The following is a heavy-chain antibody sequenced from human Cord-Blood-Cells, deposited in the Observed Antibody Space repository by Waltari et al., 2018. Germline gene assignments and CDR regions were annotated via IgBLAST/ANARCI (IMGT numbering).Heavy chain of an antibody. J-gene: IGHJ4*02. D-gene: IGHD3-10*01. CDR1: GFSLSTRGMR. V-gene: IGHV2-70*04. CDR2: IDWDDDK. CDR3: ARTMVQGVIMDDY. Sequence: QVTLKESGPALVKPTQTLTLTCTFSGFSLSTRGMRVSWIRQPPGKALEWLARIDWDDDKFYSTSLKTRLTISKDTSKNQVVLTMTNMDPVDTATYYCARTMVQGVIMDDYWGQGTLVTVSS.